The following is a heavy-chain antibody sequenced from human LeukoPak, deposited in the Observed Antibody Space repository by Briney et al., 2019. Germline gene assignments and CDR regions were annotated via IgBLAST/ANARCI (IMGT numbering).Heavy chain of an antibody. CDR2: IYNTGSG. Sequence: FETLPLTCSVSNGSISSSYWSWVRQPPGKGLEWIGYIYNTGSGNYNPSLKSRVTISVDTSKNQFSLTLTSVTAADTATYYCARQASFSLYAMDVWGPGTT. J-gene: IGHJ6*02. CDR3: ARQASFSLYAMDV. V-gene: IGHV4-4*09. CDR1: NGSISSSY. D-gene: IGHD1-26*01.